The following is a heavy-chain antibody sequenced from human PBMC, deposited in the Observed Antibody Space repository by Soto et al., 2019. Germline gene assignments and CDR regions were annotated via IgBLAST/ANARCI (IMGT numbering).Heavy chain of an antibody. CDR1: GFIFGNYG. V-gene: IGHV3-30*18. Sequence: QVQLVESGGGVVQPGRSLRLSCVASGFIFGNYGMHWVRQAPGKGLEWVAVISYDGSNRYYADSVKGRFTVSRDNSNNTWYLQVDALRTDDTAIYYCAKDLRAGYYDSTGEADSWGQGILVSVSS. CDR3: AKDLRAGYYDSTGEADS. CDR2: ISYDGSNR. D-gene: IGHD3-22*01. J-gene: IGHJ4*02.